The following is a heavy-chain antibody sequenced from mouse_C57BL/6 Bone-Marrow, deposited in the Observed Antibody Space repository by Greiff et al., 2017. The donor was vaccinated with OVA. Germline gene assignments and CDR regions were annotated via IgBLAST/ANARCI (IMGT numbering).Heavy chain of an antibody. V-gene: IGHV5-17*01. D-gene: IGHD1-1*01. J-gene: IGHJ3*01. CDR3: ARGIYYYGRSFAY. CDR2: ISSGSSTI. CDR1: GFTFSDYG. Sequence: EVKLMESGGGLVKPGGSLKLSCAASGFTFSDYGMHWVRQAPEKGLEWVAYISSGSSTIYYADTVKGRFTISRDNAKNTLFLQMTSLRSEDTAMYYCARGIYYYGRSFAYWGQGTLVTVSA.